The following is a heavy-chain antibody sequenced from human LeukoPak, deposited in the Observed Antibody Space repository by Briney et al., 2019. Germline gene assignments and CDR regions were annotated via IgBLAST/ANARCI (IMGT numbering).Heavy chain of an antibody. CDR2: TNEDGSET. Sequence: GGYLRLSGAASGFTFNTNWMTWVGQAPGKGPEWVVNTNEDGSETYYVDSVKGRFTISRDNAKKSLYLQMNSLRAEDTAVYYCARDSPGYLAYDSWGQGTLVTVSS. J-gene: IGHJ4*02. CDR3: ARDSPGYLAYDS. CDR1: GFTFNTNW. V-gene: IGHV3-7*04. D-gene: IGHD1-1*01.